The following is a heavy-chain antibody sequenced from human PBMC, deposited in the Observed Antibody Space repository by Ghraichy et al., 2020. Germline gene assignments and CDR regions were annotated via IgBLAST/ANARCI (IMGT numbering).Heavy chain of an antibody. J-gene: IGHJ4*02. V-gene: IGHV3-53*01. CDR2: LYGGDTT. CDR1: GFTGSRNY. D-gene: IGHD3-10*01. CDR3: ARVLYDSRSYRLLDS. Sequence: GGSLRLSCAASGFTGSRNYMSWVRQAPGKGLECVSILYGGDTTYYGDSVRGRFTMSRDNSKNTVYLQMNSLRAEDTAVYYCARVLYDSRSYRLLDSWGQGTLVTVSS.